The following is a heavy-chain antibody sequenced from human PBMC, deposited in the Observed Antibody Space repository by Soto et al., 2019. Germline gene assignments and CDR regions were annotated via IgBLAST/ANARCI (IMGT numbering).Heavy chain of an antibody. CDR2: IIPIFGTA. V-gene: IGHV1-69*12. Sequence: QVQLVQSGAEVKKPGSSVKVSCKASGGTFSSYAISWVRQAPGQGLEWMGGIIPIFGTANYAQKSQGRVKITADESTSTAYMELSSLRSEDTDVYYCATPSLGGTADAFDLWGQGTMVNVSS. CDR3: ATPSLGGTADAFDL. CDR1: GGTFSSYA. D-gene: IGHD1-1*01. J-gene: IGHJ3*01.